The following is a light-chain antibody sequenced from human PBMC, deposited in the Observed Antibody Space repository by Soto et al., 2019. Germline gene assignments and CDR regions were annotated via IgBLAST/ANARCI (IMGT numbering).Light chain of an antibody. J-gene: IGLJ3*02. Sequence: QSVLTQPPSVSGAPGQRVTISCTGSSSNIGALYDVHWYQQLPGTAPKLLIYGNSNRPSGVPVRFSGSKSGTSASLAITGLRAEDEADYYCQSYDSSLSGWVFGGGTKVTVL. V-gene: IGLV1-40*01. CDR2: GNS. CDR1: SSNIGALYD. CDR3: QSYDSSLSGWV.